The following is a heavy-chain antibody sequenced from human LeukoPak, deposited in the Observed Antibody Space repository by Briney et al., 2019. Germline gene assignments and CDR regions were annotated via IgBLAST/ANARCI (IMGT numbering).Heavy chain of an antibody. CDR1: GGSISSYY. J-gene: IGHJ4*02. D-gene: IGHD3-10*01. CDR3: ARGGYCYGSGSLINDY. Sequence: PSETLSLTCTVSGGSISSYYWSWIRQPAGKGLEWIGRIYTSGSTNYNPSLKSRVTVSVDTSKNQFSLKLSSVTAADTAVYYCARGGYCYGSGSLINDYWGQGTLVTVSS. V-gene: IGHV4-4*07. CDR2: IYTSGST.